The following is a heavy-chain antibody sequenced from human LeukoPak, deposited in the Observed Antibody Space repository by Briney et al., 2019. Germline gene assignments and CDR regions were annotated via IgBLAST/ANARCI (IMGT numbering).Heavy chain of an antibody. D-gene: IGHD2-8*01. CDR2: LYYSGST. Sequence: SETLSLTCTVSGGSISSSNYYWGWIRQPPGKGLEWIGSLYYSGSTYCNPSLKSRVAISVDTSKNQLSLKLRSVTAADTAVYYCARPRSRVSWFDPWGQGTLVTVSS. CDR3: ARPRSRVSWFDP. V-gene: IGHV4-39*01. CDR1: GGSISSSNYY. J-gene: IGHJ5*02.